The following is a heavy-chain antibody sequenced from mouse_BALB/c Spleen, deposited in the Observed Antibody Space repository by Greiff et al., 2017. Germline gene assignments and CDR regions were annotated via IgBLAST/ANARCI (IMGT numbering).Heavy chain of an antibody. D-gene: IGHD1-1*01. Sequence: EVQVVESGGGLVKPGGSLKLSCAASGFTFSDYYMYWVRQTPEKRLEWVATISDGGSYTYYPDSVKGRFTISRDNAKNNLYLQMSSLKSEDTAMYYCARDSYYYGSSYDAYWGQGTLVTVSA. V-gene: IGHV5-4*02. CDR3: ARDSYYYGSSYDAY. J-gene: IGHJ3*01. CDR2: ISDGGSYT. CDR1: GFTFSDYY.